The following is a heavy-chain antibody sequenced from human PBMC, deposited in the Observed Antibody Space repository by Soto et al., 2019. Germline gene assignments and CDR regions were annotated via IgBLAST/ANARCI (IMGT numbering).Heavy chain of an antibody. J-gene: IGHJ6*02. Sequence: SETLSLTCTVSGGSISSGGYYWTWIRQHPGKGLEWIGYIYYSGSTYYNPSLNSRVTISIDTSKNQFSLKLSSVAAADTAVYYCARGDYDILTGYPYYYYYGMDVWGQGTTVTVSS. D-gene: IGHD3-9*01. CDR1: GGSISSGGYY. V-gene: IGHV4-31*03. CDR2: IYYSGST. CDR3: ARGDYDILTGYPYYYYYGMDV.